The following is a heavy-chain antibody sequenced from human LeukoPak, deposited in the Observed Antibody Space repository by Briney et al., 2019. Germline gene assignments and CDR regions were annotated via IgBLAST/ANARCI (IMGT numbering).Heavy chain of an antibody. Sequence: PGGSLRLSCAASGFPFSSHVLSWVRQAPGKGLEWIAYINHNGEAIYYPDFVKGRFIISRDNSKNTLYLQMNSLRAEDTAVYYCAKVQQARYYIFDAFDIWGQGTMVTVSS. CDR2: INHNGEAI. D-gene: IGHD3-10*01. J-gene: IGHJ3*02. CDR1: GFPFSSHV. V-gene: IGHV3-23*01. CDR3: AKVQQARYYIFDAFDI.